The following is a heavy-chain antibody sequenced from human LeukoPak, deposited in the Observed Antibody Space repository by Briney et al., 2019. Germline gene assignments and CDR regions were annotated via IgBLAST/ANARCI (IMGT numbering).Heavy chain of an antibody. Sequence: GGSLRLSCAASGFTFDDYAMHWVRQAPGKGLEWVSGISWNRGSIGYADSVKGQFTLSRDNAKNSLYLQMNSLRAEDTALYYCARGGLYYYYGMDVWGQGTTVTVSS. CDR3: ARGGLYYYYGMDV. CDR2: ISWNRGSI. V-gene: IGHV3-9*01. CDR1: GFTFDDYA. D-gene: IGHD3-16*01. J-gene: IGHJ6*02.